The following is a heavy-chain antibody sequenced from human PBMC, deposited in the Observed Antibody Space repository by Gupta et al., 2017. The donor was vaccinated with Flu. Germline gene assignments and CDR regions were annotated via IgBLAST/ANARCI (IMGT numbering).Heavy chain of an antibody. D-gene: IGHD6-19*01. J-gene: IGHJ6*02. CDR3: ARTISGWDWQYSHDKDV. V-gene: IGHV3-48*03. CDR2: IASEGST. Sequence: EVQLVESGGGLVQPGGSLRLSCAASGFTFSSCEMNWVRQAPGKGLEWVSYIASEGSTHYADSLKGRFTVSRDNAKNSLYLQMNNLRVEDTAIYYCARTISGWDWQYSHDKDVWGQGTTVTVSS. CDR1: GFTFSSCE.